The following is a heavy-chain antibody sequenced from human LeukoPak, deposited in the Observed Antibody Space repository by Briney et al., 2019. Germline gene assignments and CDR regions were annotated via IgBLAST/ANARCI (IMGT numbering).Heavy chain of an antibody. J-gene: IGHJ6*02. CDR2: IIPIFGTT. CDR1: GGTFSSYA. CDR3: ARDSVSPHYYYYGMDV. Sequence: GASVKVSCKASGGTFSSYAISWVQQAPGQGLEWMGGIIPIFGTTNYAQNFQGRVTITADESTSTAYMEVNSLRSEDTAVYYCARDSVSPHYYYYGMDVWGQGTTVTVSS. D-gene: IGHD5/OR15-5a*01. V-gene: IGHV1-69*13.